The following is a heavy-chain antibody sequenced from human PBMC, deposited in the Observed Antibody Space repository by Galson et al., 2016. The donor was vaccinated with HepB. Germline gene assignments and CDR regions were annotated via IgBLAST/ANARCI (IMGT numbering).Heavy chain of an antibody. D-gene: IGHD2-15*01. CDR3: GRRYCSGGSCLPDP. CDR1: GYNFYSFA. J-gene: IGHJ5*02. V-gene: IGHV1-3*01. CDR2: INAGNGDT. Sequence: SVKVYCKASGYNFYSFAIYWVRQAPGQRPEWKGWINAGNGDTIYSHIFKGRVTFTRDTSANTVYMELSSLTSEDTATYYWGRRYCSGGSCLPDPWGQGTLVTVSS.